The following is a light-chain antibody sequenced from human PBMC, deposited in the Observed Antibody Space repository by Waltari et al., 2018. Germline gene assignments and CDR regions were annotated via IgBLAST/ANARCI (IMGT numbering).Light chain of an antibody. CDR1: QSVSSY. CDR3: QQRSNWPLT. V-gene: IGKV3-11*01. CDR2: DAS. J-gene: IGKJ4*01. Sequence: SCRASQSVSSYLAWYQQKPGQAPRLLIHDASNRATGIPARFSGSGSGTDFTLTISSLEPEDFAVYYCQQRSNWPLTFGGGTKVEIK.